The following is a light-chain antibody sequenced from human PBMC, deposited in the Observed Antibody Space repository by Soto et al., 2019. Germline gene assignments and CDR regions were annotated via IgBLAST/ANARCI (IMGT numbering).Light chain of an antibody. CDR3: AAWDDSLSVV. V-gene: IGLV1-47*02. Sequence: QTVLTQPPSASGPPGQRVTISCSGSSSNIGSNSVYWYQQLPGAAPKLLIHSTVQRPSGVPDRFSGSKSGTSASLAISGLRSEDEADYYCAAWDDSLSVVFGGGTKLTVL. CDR1: SSNIGSNS. CDR2: STV. J-gene: IGLJ2*01.